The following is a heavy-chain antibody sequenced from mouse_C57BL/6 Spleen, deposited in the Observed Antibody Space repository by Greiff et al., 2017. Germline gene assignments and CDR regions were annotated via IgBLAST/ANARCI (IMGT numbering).Heavy chain of an antibody. CDR1: GFNIKDDY. CDR3: TTGYYGSSYRDFDV. V-gene: IGHV14-4*01. CDR2: IDPENGDT. D-gene: IGHD1-1*01. Sequence: EVQLQQSGAELVRPGASVKLSCTASGFNIKDDYMHWVKQRPEQGLEWIGWIDPENGDTEYASKFQGKATITADTSSNTAYLQLSSLTSEDTAVYYCTTGYYGSSYRDFDVWGTGTTVTVSS. J-gene: IGHJ1*03.